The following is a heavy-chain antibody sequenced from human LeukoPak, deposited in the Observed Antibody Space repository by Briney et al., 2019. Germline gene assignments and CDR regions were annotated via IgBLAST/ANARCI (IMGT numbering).Heavy chain of an antibody. CDR3: ARSYDTNFDY. J-gene: IGHJ4*02. D-gene: IGHD3-3*01. V-gene: IGHV4-59*01. CDR2: IYFSGST. CDR1: GGYISSYY. Sequence: TSETLSLTCTVSGGYISSYYWSWIRQPPGKGLEWIGYIYFSGSTSYNPSLKSRVTISVDRSKNQFSLKLSSVAAADTAVYYCARSYDTNFDYWGQGTLVTVSS.